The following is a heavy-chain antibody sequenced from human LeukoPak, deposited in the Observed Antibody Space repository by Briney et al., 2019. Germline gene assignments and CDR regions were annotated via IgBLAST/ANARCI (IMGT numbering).Heavy chain of an antibody. CDR1: GGSVRSGNYY. Sequence: SGTLSLTCTVSGGSVRSGNYYWSWIRQPPGKGLEWIGYISYSGSTNYNPSLKSRVTISVDTSKNRFSLRLSSVTAADTAVYYCARGGPSLGVDYWGQGTLVTVSS. CDR3: ARGGPSLGVDY. D-gene: IGHD5/OR15-5a*01. CDR2: ISYSGST. V-gene: IGHV4-61*01. J-gene: IGHJ4*02.